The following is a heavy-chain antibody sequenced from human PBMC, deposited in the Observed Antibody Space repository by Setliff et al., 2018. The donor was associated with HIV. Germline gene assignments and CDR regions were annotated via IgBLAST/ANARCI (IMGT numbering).Heavy chain of an antibody. CDR3: ATVTY. J-gene: IGHJ4*02. CDR2: LNPSDGST. Sequence: ASVKVSCKASGYTFNDYNIHWVRQAPGQGLEWMGILNPSDGSTHYARKFQGRVTMTEDTSTDTAYMELTGLRSEDTAMYYCATVTYWGQGTLVTVSS. D-gene: IGHD4-4*01. CDR1: GYTFNDYN. V-gene: IGHV1-46*02.